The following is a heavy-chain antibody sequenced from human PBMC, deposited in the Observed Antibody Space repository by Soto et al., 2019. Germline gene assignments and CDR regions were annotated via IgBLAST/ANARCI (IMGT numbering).Heavy chain of an antibody. CDR1: GFTFSDYY. D-gene: IGHD3-3*01. CDR3: ARERREIFGEARAFDY. J-gene: IGHJ4*02. CDR2: ISSSGSTI. V-gene: IGHV3-11*01. Sequence: PGGSLRLSCAASGFTFSDYYMSWIRQAPGKGLEWVSYISSSGSTIYYADSVKGRFTISRDNAKNSLYLQMNSLRAEDTAVYYCARERREIFGEARAFDYWGQGTLVTVSS.